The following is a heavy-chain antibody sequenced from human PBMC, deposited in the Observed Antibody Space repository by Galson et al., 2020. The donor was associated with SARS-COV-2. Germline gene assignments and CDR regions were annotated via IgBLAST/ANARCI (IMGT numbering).Heavy chain of an antibody. CDR3: ARAQLRTIFGVVTEALDALDF. Sequence: TGGSLRLSCAASGFTLSTYSMHWVRQAPAKGLEWVSFISSSSRYKYYADSVKGRFTISRDNAKNSLYLQMNSLRAEDTAVYYCARAQLRTIFGVVTEALDALDFWGQGTMVTVSS. CDR2: ISSSSRYK. V-gene: IGHV3-21*01. CDR1: GFTLSTYS. J-gene: IGHJ3*01. D-gene: IGHD3-3*01.